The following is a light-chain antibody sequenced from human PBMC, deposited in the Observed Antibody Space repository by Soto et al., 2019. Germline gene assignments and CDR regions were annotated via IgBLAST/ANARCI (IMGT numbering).Light chain of an antibody. CDR3: QQYVSLPWT. V-gene: IGKV3-20*01. CDR1: QTIASNY. J-gene: IGKJ1*01. CDR2: DAT. Sequence: ENVLTQSPDTLSLSPGERATLSCRASQTIASNYFAWYQQKPGQAPRILMYDATNRATGIPDRFSGSGSGTDFTLTISRLEPEDFAVYYCQQYVSLPWTFGQGTKVEIK.